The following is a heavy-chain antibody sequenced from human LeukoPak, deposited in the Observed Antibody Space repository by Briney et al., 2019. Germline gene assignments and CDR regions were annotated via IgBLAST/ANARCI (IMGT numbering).Heavy chain of an antibody. CDR3: ARDPIFWSGYYRYYFDY. V-gene: IGHV3-30*03. Sequence: GGSLRLSCAASGFTFSSYGMHWVRQAPGKGLEWVAVISYDGSNKYYADSVKGRFTISRDNSKNTLYLQMNSLRAEDTAVYYCARDPIFWSGYYRYYFDYWGQGTLVTVSS. D-gene: IGHD3-3*01. CDR1: GFTFSSYG. J-gene: IGHJ4*02. CDR2: ISYDGSNK.